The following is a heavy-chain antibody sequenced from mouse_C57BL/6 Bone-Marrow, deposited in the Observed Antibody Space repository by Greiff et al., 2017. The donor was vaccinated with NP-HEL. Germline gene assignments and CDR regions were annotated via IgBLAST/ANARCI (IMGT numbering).Heavy chain of an antibody. CDR3: ARVYYYGSSHWYFDV. D-gene: IGHD1-1*01. V-gene: IGHV5-12*01. Sequence: EVMLVESGGGLVQPGGSLKLSCAASGFTFSDYYMYWVRQTPEKRLEWVAYISNGGGCTYYPDTVKGRFTISRDNAKNTLYLQMSRLKSEDTAMYYCARVYYYGSSHWYFDVWGTGTTVTVSS. CDR1: GFTFSDYY. CDR2: ISNGGGCT. J-gene: IGHJ1*03.